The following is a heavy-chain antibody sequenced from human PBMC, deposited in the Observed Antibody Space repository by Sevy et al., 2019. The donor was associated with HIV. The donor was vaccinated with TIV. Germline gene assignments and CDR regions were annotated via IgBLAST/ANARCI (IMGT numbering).Heavy chain of an antibody. CDR2: ISSGGGST. J-gene: IGHJ4*02. CDR3: AEDVVGGYYDSSGYSDH. D-gene: IGHD3-22*01. Sequence: GGSLRLSCAASGFTFTEFVMSWVRQAPGKGLEWVSTISSGGGSTYYADSVKGRFTISRDNSQNTLDLQMNSMRGQDTAVYYGAEDVVGGYYDSSGYSDHWGQGTLVTVSS. V-gene: IGHV3-23*01. CDR1: GFTFTEFV.